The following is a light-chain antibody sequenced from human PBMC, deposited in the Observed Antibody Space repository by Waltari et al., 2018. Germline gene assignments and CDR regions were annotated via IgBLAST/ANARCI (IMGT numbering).Light chain of an antibody. CDR3: QQYGSLPCT. Sequence: EIVLTQSPGTLSLSPGDRATLSCRASESVPSGYLAWYQQKPGQAPRLLIFGASSGATGVPDRFSGSESGTDFTLTISRLEPEDFAVYYCQQYGSLPCTFGQGTKVEIK. CDR2: GAS. J-gene: IGKJ1*01. CDR1: ESVPSGY. V-gene: IGKV3-20*01.